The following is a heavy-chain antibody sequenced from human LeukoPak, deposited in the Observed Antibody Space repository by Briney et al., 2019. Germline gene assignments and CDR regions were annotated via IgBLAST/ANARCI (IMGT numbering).Heavy chain of an antibody. V-gene: IGHV3-7*01. Sequence: GGSLRLSCAASGFTFSSYWMTWIRQAPGKGLEWVAHIKEDATESRSVDSVKGRFTISRDNTKNSLFLQLNSLRAEDTAMYYCAREGYSSGWYEVWGQGTLVTVSS. CDR3: AREGYSSGWYEV. D-gene: IGHD6-19*01. J-gene: IGHJ4*02. CDR1: GFTFSSYW. CDR2: IKEDATES.